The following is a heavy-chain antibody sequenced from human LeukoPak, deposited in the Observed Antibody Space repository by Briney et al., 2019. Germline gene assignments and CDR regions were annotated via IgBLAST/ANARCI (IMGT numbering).Heavy chain of an antibody. J-gene: IGHJ1*01. Sequence: PGGSLTLSCSVSGFTVGSYGVNCARPAPGGGLEWVANIKQDGSDKNCVYCVKALFTISRENAKSSLFLQMNDLRAEDTAVYYCAKGGRGNGEVYWGQGTLVTASP. V-gene: IGHV3-7*01. CDR3: AKGGRGNGEVY. D-gene: IGHD2-8*01. CDR1: GFTVGSYG. CDR2: IKQDGSDK.